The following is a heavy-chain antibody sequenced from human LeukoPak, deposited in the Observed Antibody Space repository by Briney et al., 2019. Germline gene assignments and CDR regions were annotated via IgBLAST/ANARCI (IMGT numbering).Heavy chain of an antibody. CDR2: TYYRSRWYN. Sequence: SQTLSLTCAISGDSVSSNSAAWNWIRQSPSRGLEWLGRTYYRSRWYNDYAVSVRSRITISPDTSRNQFSLQLNSVTPEDTAVYYCARSISVTHDYWGPGTLVTVSS. CDR1: GDSVSSNSAA. D-gene: IGHD4-17*01. V-gene: IGHV6-1*01. CDR3: ARSISVTHDY. J-gene: IGHJ4*02.